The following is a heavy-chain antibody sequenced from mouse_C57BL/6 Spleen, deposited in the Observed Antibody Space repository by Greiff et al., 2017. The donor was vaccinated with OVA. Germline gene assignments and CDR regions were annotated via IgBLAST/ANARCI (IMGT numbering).Heavy chain of an antibody. V-gene: IGHV1-80*01. Sequence: QVQLQQSGAELVKPGASVKISCKASGYAFSSYWMNWVQQRPGKGLEWIGQIYPGDGDTNYNGKFKGKATLTADKSSSTAYMQLSSLTSEDSAVYFCARGDYGSSSFDYWGQGTTLTVSS. CDR1: GYAFSSYW. CDR3: ARGDYGSSSFDY. D-gene: IGHD1-1*01. J-gene: IGHJ2*01. CDR2: IYPGDGDT.